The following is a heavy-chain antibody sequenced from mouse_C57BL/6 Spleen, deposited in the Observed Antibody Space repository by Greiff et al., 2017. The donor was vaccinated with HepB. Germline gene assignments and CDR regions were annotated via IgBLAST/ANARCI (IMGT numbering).Heavy chain of an antibody. Sequence: EVKLVESGGGLVKPGGSLKLSCAASGFTFSSYTMSWVRQTPEKRLEWVATISGGGGNTYYPDSVKGRFTISRDNAKNTLYLQMSSLRSEDTALYYWARHSYGSSLYWYFDVWGTGTTVTVSS. CDR1: GFTFSSYT. CDR3: ARHSYGSSLYWYFDV. J-gene: IGHJ1*03. V-gene: IGHV5-9*01. D-gene: IGHD1-1*01. CDR2: ISGGGGNT.